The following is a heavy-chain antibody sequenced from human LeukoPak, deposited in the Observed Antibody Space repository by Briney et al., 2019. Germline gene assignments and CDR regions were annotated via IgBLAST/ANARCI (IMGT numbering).Heavy chain of an antibody. CDR3: ARHRRDYYYYMDV. J-gene: IGHJ6*03. Sequence: SETLSLTCTVSGGSISSYYWSWIRQPPGKGLEWIGYIYTSGSTNYNPSLKSRGTISVDTSKNQFSLKLSSVTAADTAVYYCARHRRDYYYYMDVWGKGTTVTVSS. CDR2: IYTSGST. CDR1: GGSISSYY. V-gene: IGHV4-4*09.